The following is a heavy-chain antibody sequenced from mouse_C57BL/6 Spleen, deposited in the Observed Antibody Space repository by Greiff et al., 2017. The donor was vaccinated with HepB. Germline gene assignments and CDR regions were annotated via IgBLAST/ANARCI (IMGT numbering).Heavy chain of an antibody. CDR3: ARMDYCGSGAWVAY. D-gene: IGHD1-1*01. CDR1: GYTFTDYN. CDR2: INPNNGGT. Sequence: EVQLQQSGPELVKPGASVKMSCKASGYTFTDYNMHWVKQSHGKSLEWIGYINPNNGGTSYNQKFKGKATLTVNKSSSTAYMELRSLTSEDSAVYYCARMDYCGSGAWVAYWGQGTLVTVSA. V-gene: IGHV1-22*01. J-gene: IGHJ3*01.